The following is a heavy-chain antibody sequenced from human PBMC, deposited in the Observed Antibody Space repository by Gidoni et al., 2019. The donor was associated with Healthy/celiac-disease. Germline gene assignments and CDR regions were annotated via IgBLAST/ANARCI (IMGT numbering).Heavy chain of an antibody. V-gene: IGHV4-39*02. CDR1: GGSISSSSYY. CDR3: ARDYGDWPSENWFDP. J-gene: IGHJ5*02. CDR2: IYYSGST. D-gene: IGHD4-17*01. Sequence: QLQLQESGPGLVKPSETLSLTCTVSGGSISSSSYYWGWIRQPPGKGLEWIGSIYYSGSTYYNPSLKSRVTISVDTSKNQFSLKLSSVTAADTAVYYCARDYGDWPSENWFDPWGQVTLVTVSS.